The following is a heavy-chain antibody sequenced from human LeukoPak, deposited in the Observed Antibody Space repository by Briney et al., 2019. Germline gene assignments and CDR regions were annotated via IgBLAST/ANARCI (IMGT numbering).Heavy chain of an antibody. CDR3: ARRRYGSSWYFDY. CDR1: GGSISSYY. J-gene: IGHJ4*02. D-gene: IGHD6-13*01. CDR2: IYYCGST. V-gene: IGHV4-59*08. Sequence: PSETLSLTCTVSGGSISSYYWSWIRQPPGKGLEWIGYIYYCGSTSYNPSLRSRVTISVDTSKNQFSLKLSSVTAADTAVYYCARRRYGSSWYFDYWGQGTLVTVSS.